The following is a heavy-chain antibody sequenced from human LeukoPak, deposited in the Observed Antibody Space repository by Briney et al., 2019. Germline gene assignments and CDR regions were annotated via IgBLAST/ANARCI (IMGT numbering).Heavy chain of an antibody. V-gene: IGHV3-21*01. CDR3: VRDVSRRIGMDV. D-gene: IGHD2/OR15-2a*01. CDR2: ISPVSSYT. CDR1: GFIFNSYT. Sequence: GGSLRLSCLASGFIFNSYTMNWVREAPGKGLEWVSTISPVSSYTWYADSVKGRFTISRDNPKNSLYLQMDSLRAEDTAVYYCVRDVSRRIGMDVWGQGTTVTVSS. J-gene: IGHJ6*02.